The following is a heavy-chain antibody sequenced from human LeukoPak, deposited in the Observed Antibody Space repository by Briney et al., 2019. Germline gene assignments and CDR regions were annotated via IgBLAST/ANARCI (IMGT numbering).Heavy chain of an antibody. V-gene: IGHV1-2*02. CDR2: INPNSGGT. J-gene: IGHJ4*02. D-gene: IGHD2-15*01. CDR1: GYTFTGYY. Sequence: ASVKVSCKASGYTFTGYYMHWVRQAPGQGLEWMGWINPNSGGTNYAQKFQGRVTMTRDTSISTAYMELSSLRSGDTAVYYCARELVVAAQGALGYWGQGTLVTVSS. CDR3: ARELVVAAQGALGY.